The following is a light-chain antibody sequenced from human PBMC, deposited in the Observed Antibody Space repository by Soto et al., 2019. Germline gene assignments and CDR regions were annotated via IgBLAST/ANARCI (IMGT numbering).Light chain of an antibody. CDR3: NSYTGSSSNV. CDR2: TVN. Sequence: QSVLTQPASLSGSPGKSITISCTGTSRDVGGYKYVSWYQQHPGKAPKLLIYTVNNRPSGVSNRFSGSKSGNTASLTISGLQAEYEADYYCNSYTGSSSNVFVTGTKLTVL. J-gene: IGLJ1*01. CDR1: SRDVGGYKY. V-gene: IGLV2-14*01.